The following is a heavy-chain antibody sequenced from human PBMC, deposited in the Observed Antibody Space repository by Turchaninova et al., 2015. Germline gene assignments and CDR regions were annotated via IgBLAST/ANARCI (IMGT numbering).Heavy chain of an antibody. V-gene: IGHV3-15*01. CDR2: IKNKTDCGTT. CDR1: DITLSKAW. Sequence: EVTLLESWGGMANQWGDFEVPFVTHDITLSKAWMRGVREAPGKGLECVGRIKNKTDCGTTDSAAPVKGRFTISRDDSKNTLYLQMNSLKTEDTAVYYCTTDWMVRGVPHPDYWGQGTLVTVSS. CDR3: TTDWMVRGVPHPDY. D-gene: IGHD3-10*01. J-gene: IGHJ4*02.